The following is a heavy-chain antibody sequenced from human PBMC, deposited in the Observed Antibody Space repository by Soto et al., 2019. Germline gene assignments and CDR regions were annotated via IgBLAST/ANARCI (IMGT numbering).Heavy chain of an antibody. CDR1: VFTFSSYT. D-gene: IGHD2-15*01. Sequence: HPVGSLRLSCAASVFTFSSYTMSWVRHAPGKGLEWVSGVSGTGTRTYYADSVKGRFTISRDNSESTLSLQMNSLRDEDTAVYYCAKASNTDILGGFEFGCQGTMVTVSS. V-gene: IGHV3-23*01. J-gene: IGHJ4*02. CDR3: AKASNTDILGGFEF. CDR2: VSGTGTRT.